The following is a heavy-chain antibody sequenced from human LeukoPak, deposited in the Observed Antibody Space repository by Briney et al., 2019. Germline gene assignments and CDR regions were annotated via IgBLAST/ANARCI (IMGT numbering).Heavy chain of an antibody. CDR1: GYTFTSYV. CDR2: MNPNSGNT. J-gene: IGHJ6*02. V-gene: IGHV1-8*01. Sequence: ASVKVPCKASGYTFTSYVINWVRQATGQGLEGMGWMNPNSGNTGYAQKFQGRVTMTRNTSISTAYMELSSLRSEDTAVYYCARPRHYYYGMDVWGQGTTVTVSS. CDR3: ARPRHYYYGMDV.